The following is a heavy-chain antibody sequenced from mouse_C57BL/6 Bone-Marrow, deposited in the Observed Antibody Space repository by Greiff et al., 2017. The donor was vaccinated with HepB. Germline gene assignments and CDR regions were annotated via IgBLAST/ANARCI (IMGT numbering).Heavy chain of an antibody. V-gene: IGHV6-3*01. CDR1: GFTFSNYW. Sequence: EVHLVESGGGLVQPGGSMKLSCVASGFTFSNYWMNWVRQSPEKGLEWVAQIRLKSDNYATHYAESVKGRFTISRDDSKSSVYLQMNNLRAEDTGIYYCTRSGPIYDGYYDYWGQGTTLTVSS. D-gene: IGHD2-3*01. CDR3: TRSGPIYDGYYDY. J-gene: IGHJ2*01. CDR2: IRLKSDNYAT.